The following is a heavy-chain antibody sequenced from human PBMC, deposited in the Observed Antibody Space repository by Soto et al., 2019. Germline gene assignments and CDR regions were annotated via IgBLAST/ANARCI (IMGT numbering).Heavy chain of an antibody. Sequence: QVQLVQSGAEVKKPGASVKVSCKASGYTFTNYGINWVRQAPGQGLEWMGWISVNNGNTRYAQKLQGRVTMTTDTSTTTVYMELRSLRSDDTAVYYCGGEITTRGWIDPWGQGTLVTVSS. CDR3: GGEITTRGWIDP. CDR2: ISVNNGNT. V-gene: IGHV1-18*04. CDR1: GYTFTNYG. J-gene: IGHJ5*02. D-gene: IGHD4-4*01.